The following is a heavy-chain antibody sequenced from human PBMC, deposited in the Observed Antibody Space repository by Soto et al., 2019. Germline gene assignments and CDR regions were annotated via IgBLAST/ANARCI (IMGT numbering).Heavy chain of an antibody. J-gene: IGHJ4*02. V-gene: IGHV1-2*02. CDR3: ATTGNFGSGTSFRVDY. CDR2: INPNSGGT. D-gene: IGHD3-10*01. CDR1: GYTFTGYY. Sequence: QVQLVQSGAEVKKPGASVQVSCKASGYTFTGYYVHWVRQAPGQGLEWMGWINPNSGGTIYPQKFQGRVTMTRDTSISTADMELSSLTFDDTAVYYCATTGNFGSGTSFRVDYWGQGTLVTVSS.